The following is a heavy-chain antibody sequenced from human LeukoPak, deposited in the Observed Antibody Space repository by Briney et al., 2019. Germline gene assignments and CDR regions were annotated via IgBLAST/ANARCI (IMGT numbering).Heavy chain of an antibody. CDR3: ARHRRIAAAGDL. CDR1: GFTFSDYG. CDR2: IKQDGSEK. J-gene: IGHJ4*02. V-gene: IGHV3-7*03. Sequence: QPGGSLRLSCAASGFTFSDYGMTWVRQAPGKGLDWVANIKQDGSEKYYADSVKGRFTISRDSSQNTLYLQMNSLRDEDTAVYYCARHRRIAAAGDLWGQGTLVTVSS. D-gene: IGHD6-13*01.